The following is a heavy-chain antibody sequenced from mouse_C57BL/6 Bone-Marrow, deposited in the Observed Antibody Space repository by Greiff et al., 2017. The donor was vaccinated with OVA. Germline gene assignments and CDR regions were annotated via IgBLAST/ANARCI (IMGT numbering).Heavy chain of an antibody. J-gene: IGHJ4*01. Sequence: EVQLQQSGGGLVQPGGSMKLSCVASGFTFSNYWMNWVRQSPEKGLEWVAQIRLKSDNYATHYAESVKGRFTISRDDSKSSVYLQMNNLRAEDTGIYYCTFYYGNFLYAMDYWGQGTSVTVSS. V-gene: IGHV6-3*01. CDR2: IRLKSDNYAT. D-gene: IGHD2-1*01. CDR3: TFYYGNFLYAMDY. CDR1: GFTFSNYW.